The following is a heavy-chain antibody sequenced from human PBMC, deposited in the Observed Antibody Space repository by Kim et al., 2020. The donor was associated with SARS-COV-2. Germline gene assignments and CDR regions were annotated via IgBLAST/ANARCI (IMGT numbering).Heavy chain of an antibody. CDR3: ARALLYSSGWYPLGY. J-gene: IGHJ4*02. CDR1: GFTVSSNY. D-gene: IGHD6-19*01. Sequence: GGSLRLSCAASGFTVSSNYMSWVRQAPGKGLEWVSVIYSGGSTYYADSVKGRFTISRDNSKNTLYLQMNSLRAEDTAVYYCARALLYSSGWYPLGYWGQGTLVTVSS. CDR2: IYSGGST. V-gene: IGHV3-53*01.